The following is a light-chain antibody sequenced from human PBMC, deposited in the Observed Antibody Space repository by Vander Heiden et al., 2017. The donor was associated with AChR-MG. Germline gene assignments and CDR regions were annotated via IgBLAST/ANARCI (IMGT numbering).Light chain of an antibody. V-gene: IGLV2-14*01. CDR1: GSDIGDYNF. CDR3: SSYSRGDTLV. J-gene: IGLJ2*01. CDR2: EVN. Sequence: QSALTQPASVSGSPGQSITISCTGTGSDIGDYNFVSWYQQYPGKAPKLIIYEVNNRPSGVSNRFSGSKSGNTAALTISGLQAEDEADYHCSSYSRGDTLVFGGGTKLTVL.